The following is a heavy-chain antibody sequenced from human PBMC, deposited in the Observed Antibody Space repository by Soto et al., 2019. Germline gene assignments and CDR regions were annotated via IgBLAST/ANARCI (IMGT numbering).Heavy chain of an antibody. J-gene: IGHJ4*02. CDR3: AKHMDDSGYFYVEGADH. Sequence: LRLSCVASGFTFGRYAMHWVRQPPGRGLEWVAVISYTGANTYYVGSVRGRFTISRDNSKNTLYLQMNSLRAEDTAMYYCAKHMDDSGYFYVEGADHWGQGTLVTVSS. D-gene: IGHD3-22*01. CDR1: GFTFGRYA. V-gene: IGHV3-30*18. CDR2: ISYTGANT.